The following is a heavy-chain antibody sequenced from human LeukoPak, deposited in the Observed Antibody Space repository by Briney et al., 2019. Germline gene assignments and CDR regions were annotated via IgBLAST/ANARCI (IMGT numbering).Heavy chain of an antibody. J-gene: IGHJ4*02. CDR1: GFTLITYE. V-gene: IGHV3-48*03. CDR3: ARRYCSSTSCTLDY. CDR2: ISSSGSTK. D-gene: IGHD2-2*01. Sequence: GGSLRLSCAASGFTLITYEMNWVRQAPGKGLEWGSYISSSGSTKNYADSVKGRFTISRDNAENSLSLQMNSLRAEDTAVYYCARRYCSSTSCTLDYWGQGTLVTVSS.